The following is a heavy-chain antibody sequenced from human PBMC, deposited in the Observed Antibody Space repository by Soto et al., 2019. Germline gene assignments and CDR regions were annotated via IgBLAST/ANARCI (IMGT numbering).Heavy chain of an antibody. V-gene: IGHV3-74*01. CDR3: ARDALEYSSSPGGQNNWFDP. Sequence: GVSMRVSCVASSGFPFSSHWMHWVRKAPGKGLVWVSRISRDGTSTNYADSVKGRFTISRDNAKNSLYLQMNSLRAEDTAVYYCARDALEYSSSPGGQNNWFDPWGQGTLVTVSS. CDR2: ISRDGTST. D-gene: IGHD6-6*01. J-gene: IGHJ5*02. CDR1: SGFPFSSHW.